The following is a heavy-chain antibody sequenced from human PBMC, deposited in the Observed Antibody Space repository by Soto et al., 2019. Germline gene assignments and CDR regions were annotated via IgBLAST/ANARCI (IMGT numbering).Heavy chain of an antibody. CDR3: AGTGSLQWYYLDF. CDR2: TYYRSRWYN. CDR1: GDSVSSNSAA. D-gene: IGHD1-7*01. V-gene: IGHV6-1*01. J-gene: IGHJ6*03. Sequence: SQTLSLTCVISGDSVSSNSAAWNWIRQSPSRGLEWLGRTYYRSRWYNDYAVSVRGRITVNADTSKNQFSLHLNSVTPEDTAVYYCAGTGSLQWYYLDFSDKGTSVTVSS.